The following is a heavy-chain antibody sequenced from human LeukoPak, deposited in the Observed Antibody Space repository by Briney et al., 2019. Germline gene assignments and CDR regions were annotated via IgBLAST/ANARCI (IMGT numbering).Heavy chain of an antibody. Sequence: PGGSLRLSCAASGFTIDDYGMSWVRQAPGKGLEWVSGINWNGGSTGYADSVKGRFTISRDNAKNSLYLQMNSLRAEDTALYYCARDRGMWSSWYRRKNWFDPWGRGTLVTVSS. J-gene: IGHJ5*02. CDR2: INWNGGST. CDR1: GFTIDDYG. V-gene: IGHV3-20*04. CDR3: ARDRGMWSSWYRRKNWFDP. D-gene: IGHD6-13*01.